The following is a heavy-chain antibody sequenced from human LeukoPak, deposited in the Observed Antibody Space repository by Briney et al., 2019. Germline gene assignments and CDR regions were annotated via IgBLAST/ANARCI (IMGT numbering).Heavy chain of an antibody. CDR1: GGSISSHY. J-gene: IGHJ4*02. CDR2: IYYSGST. V-gene: IGHV4-59*11. Sequence: SETLSLTCTVSGGSISSHYWSWIRQPPGKGLEWIGYIYYSGSTSYNPSLKSRLTISLDTSKNQFSLKLNSVTAADTAVYYCARRTDYWGPGTLVTVSS. D-gene: IGHD1-14*01. CDR3: ARRTDY.